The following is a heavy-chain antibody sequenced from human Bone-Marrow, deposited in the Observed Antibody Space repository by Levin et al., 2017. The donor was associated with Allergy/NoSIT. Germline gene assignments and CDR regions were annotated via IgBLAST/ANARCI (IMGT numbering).Heavy chain of an antibody. V-gene: IGHV1-18*01. CDR3: ARALGDSGDDY. D-gene: IGHD4-17*01. CDR1: GYTFVNYG. Sequence: ASVKVSCKASGYTFVNYGVSWVRQAPGQGLEWMGWISPYNGDTNYAQKFQGRVAMTTDTSTSKAYMELRSLRSDDTAMYYCARALGDSGDDYWGQGTLVTVSS. CDR2: ISPYNGDT. J-gene: IGHJ4*02.